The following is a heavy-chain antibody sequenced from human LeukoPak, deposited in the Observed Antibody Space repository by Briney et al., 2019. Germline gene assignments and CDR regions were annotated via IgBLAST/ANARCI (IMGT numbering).Heavy chain of an antibody. CDR3: ASLMGTAMVNFDY. Sequence: GASVKVSCKASGGTFSSYAISWVRQAPGQGLEWMGGIIPIFGTANYAQKFQGRVTITADESTSTAYMELSSLRSEDTAVYYCASLMGTAMVNFDYWGQGTLVTVSS. CDR1: GGTFSSYA. J-gene: IGHJ4*02. CDR2: IIPIFGTA. D-gene: IGHD5-18*01. V-gene: IGHV1-69*13.